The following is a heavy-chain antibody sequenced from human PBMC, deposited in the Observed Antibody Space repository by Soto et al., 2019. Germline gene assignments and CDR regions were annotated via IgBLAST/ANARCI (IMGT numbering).Heavy chain of an antibody. Sequence: ASVKVSCKASGYTFTSYGISWVRQAPGQGLEWMGWISAYNGNTNYAQKLQGRVTMTTDTSTSTAYMELRSLRSDDTAVYYCATVKLPGLLANYYGMDVWGQGTTVTVSS. CDR3: ATVKLPGLLANYYGMDV. CDR2: ISAYNGNT. J-gene: IGHJ6*02. V-gene: IGHV1-18*01. CDR1: GYTFTSYG.